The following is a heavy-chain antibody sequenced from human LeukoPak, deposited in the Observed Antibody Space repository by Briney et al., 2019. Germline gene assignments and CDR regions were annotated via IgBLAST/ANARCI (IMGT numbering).Heavy chain of an antibody. CDR2: VFTSGTT. D-gene: IGHD1-7*01. CDR1: GGSISSYS. CDR3: ARVISGTTNVNYYNYMDV. Sequence: SETLSLTCTVSGGSISSYSWSWIRQPAGKGLEWIGRVFTSGTTNYNPSLKSRVTMSVDTSKDQFSLKLSSVTAADTAVYYCARVISGTTNVNYYNYMDVWGKGTTFTVSS. J-gene: IGHJ6*03. V-gene: IGHV4-4*07.